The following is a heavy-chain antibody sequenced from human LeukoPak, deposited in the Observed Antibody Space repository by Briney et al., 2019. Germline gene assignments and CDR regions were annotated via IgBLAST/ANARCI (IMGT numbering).Heavy chain of an antibody. Sequence: GESLKISWKGSGYSFPKCWIGWVRQIPGKGLEWMGMIYPGGCDTTYNPTFQGNITASADRCISTAYLQWSSLKASHPAMYYCARSRAEKVPVWGSYRHHAAFDLWGQGTRVTVSS. CDR1: GYSFPKCW. V-gene: IGHV5-51*01. D-gene: IGHD3-16*02. CDR2: IYPGGCDT. CDR3: ARSRAEKVPVWGSYRHHAAFDL. J-gene: IGHJ3*01.